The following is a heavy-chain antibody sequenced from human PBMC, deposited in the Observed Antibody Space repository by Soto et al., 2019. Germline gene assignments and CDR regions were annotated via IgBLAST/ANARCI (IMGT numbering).Heavy chain of an antibody. CDR1: GFTFSGFD. D-gene: IGHD1-7*01. V-gene: IGHV3-13*01. Sequence: PGGSLRLSCEASGFTFSGFDMHLVRQPTGKGLEWVSSIGTAGDTYYAVSVKGRFTISRDNAKNSLSLQMNSLRAGEMAVYFCAKSQELVNHFLDSWGQGTKVTVSS. J-gene: IGHJ4*02. CDR2: IGTAGDT. CDR3: AKSQELVNHFLDS.